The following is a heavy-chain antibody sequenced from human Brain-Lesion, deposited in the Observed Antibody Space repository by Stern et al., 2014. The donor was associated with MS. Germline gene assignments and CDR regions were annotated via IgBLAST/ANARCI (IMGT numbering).Heavy chain of an antibody. CDR3: ARDITGSSAYFAY. D-gene: IGHD1-14*01. Sequence: VQLVESGGDLVQPGRSLRLSCAAFGFTFDDYAMHWVRQAPGKGLEWVAGISWSCGTIGYADSVKGRFTTSRDNAYSSLYLQMNSLRPEDTAFYYCARDITGSSAYFAYWGQGTLVTVSS. CDR2: ISWSCGTI. CDR1: GFTFDDYA. V-gene: IGHV3-9*01. J-gene: IGHJ4*02.